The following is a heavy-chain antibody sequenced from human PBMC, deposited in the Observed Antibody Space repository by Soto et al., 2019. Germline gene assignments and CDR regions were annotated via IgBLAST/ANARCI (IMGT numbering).Heavy chain of an antibody. CDR3: AMNSTVVIDY. J-gene: IGHJ4*02. V-gene: IGHV1-18*01. Sequence: QVPLVQSGAEVKKPGASVKVSCKASGYTFTSYGLSWVRQAPGQGLEWMGRINTYNGNTNSSHQLQGRGTLTTDTATSTAYMALRSLRSDDTAVYYFAMNSTVVIDYWGQGTLFTVS. CDR2: INTYNGNT. CDR1: GYTFTSYG. D-gene: IGHD4-17*01.